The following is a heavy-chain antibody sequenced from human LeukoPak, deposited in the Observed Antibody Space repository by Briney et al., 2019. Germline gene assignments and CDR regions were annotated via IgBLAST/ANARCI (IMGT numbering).Heavy chain of an antibody. CDR1: GGSISSYY. Sequence: SETLSLTCTVSGGSISSYYWSWIRQPAGKGLEWIGRIYNSGSTNSSPSLKSRVTMSVDTSKNQFSLKLSSVPAADTAVYYCAREAHGSGSYYRFDYWGQGTLVTVSS. CDR2: IYNSGST. J-gene: IGHJ4*02. V-gene: IGHV4-4*07. CDR3: AREAHGSGSYYRFDY. D-gene: IGHD3-10*01.